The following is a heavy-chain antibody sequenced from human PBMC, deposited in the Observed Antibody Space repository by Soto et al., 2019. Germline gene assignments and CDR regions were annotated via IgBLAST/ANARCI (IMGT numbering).Heavy chain of an antibody. V-gene: IGHV4-39*01. Sequence: PSETLSLTCTVSGGSISSSSYYWGWIRQPPGKGLEWIGSIYYSGSTYYNPSLKSRVTISVDTSKNQFSLKLSSVTAADTAVYYCAVHDFPNWFDPWGQGTLVTVSS. J-gene: IGHJ5*02. CDR1: GGSISSSSYY. D-gene: IGHD3-3*01. CDR3: AVHDFPNWFDP. CDR2: IYYSGST.